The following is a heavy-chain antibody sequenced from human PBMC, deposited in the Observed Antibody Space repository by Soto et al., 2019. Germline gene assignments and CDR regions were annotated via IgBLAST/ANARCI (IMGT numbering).Heavy chain of an antibody. CDR3: AKDYDYGDSLPFDY. V-gene: IGHV3-23*01. J-gene: IGHJ4*02. CDR2: IIGNGDTA. D-gene: IGHD4-17*01. CDR1: GFSFTNYG. Sequence: EVQLLEAGGGLVQPGGSLRLSCAASGFSFTNYGRSWVRQAPGKGLEWLSAIIGNGDTAYYADSVRGRFTISRDNSKNTLYLQLDDLGAEDTAIYYCAKDYDYGDSLPFDYWGQGTLVTVSS.